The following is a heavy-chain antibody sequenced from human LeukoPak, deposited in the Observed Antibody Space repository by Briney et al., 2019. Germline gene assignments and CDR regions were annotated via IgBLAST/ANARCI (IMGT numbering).Heavy chain of an antibody. CDR1: GGSISSGGYY. V-gene: IGHV4-30-2*01. CDR2: IYHSGST. D-gene: IGHD2-2*01. Sequence: SQTLSLTCTVSGGSISSGGYYWSWIRQPPGKGLEWIGYIYHSGSTYYNPSLKSRATISVDTSKNQFSLKLSSVTAADTAVYYCARGRGYQLSSNWFDPWGQGTLVTVSS. J-gene: IGHJ5*02. CDR3: ARGRGYQLSSNWFDP.